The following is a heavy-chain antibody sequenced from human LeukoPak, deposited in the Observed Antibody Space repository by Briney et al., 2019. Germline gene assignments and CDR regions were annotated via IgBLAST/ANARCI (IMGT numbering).Heavy chain of an antibody. CDR1: GFTFSSYA. CDR3: AREFKRITMIVVVKGGFDY. V-gene: IGHV3-48*03. D-gene: IGHD3-22*01. Sequence: GGSLRLSCAASGFTFSSYAMNWVRQAPGKGLEWVSYISSSGSTIYYADSVKGRFTISRDNAKNSLYLQMNSLRAEDTAVYYCAREFKRITMIVVVKGGFDYWGQGTLVTVSS. CDR2: ISSSGSTI. J-gene: IGHJ4*02.